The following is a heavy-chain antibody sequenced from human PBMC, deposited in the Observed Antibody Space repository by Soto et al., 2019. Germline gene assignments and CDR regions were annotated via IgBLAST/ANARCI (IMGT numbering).Heavy chain of an antibody. CDR1: GGSFSGYH. J-gene: IGHJ5*02. CDR2: INNRGST. CDR3: ARDGCCTSTTCRVGNWFDP. Sequence: QVQLQQWGAGLLKPSETLSLTCVVYGGSFSGYHWSWIRQSPGKGLEWLGVINNRGSTNYNPSLESRVAISVETSENQFSLKLPSVDAADTDMYYCARDGCCTSTTCRVGNWFDPWGQGTLVTVSS. D-gene: IGHD2-2*01. V-gene: IGHV4-34*01.